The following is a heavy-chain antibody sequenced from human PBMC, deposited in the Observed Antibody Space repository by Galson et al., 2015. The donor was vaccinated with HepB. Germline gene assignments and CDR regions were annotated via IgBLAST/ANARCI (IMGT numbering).Heavy chain of an antibody. CDR1: GFTFSSHW. V-gene: IGHV3-7*03. CDR3: ARELPHYDFWSGYYTNFDY. CDR2: IKQDGSEK. J-gene: IGHJ4*02. D-gene: IGHD3-3*01. Sequence: SLRLSCAASGFTFSSHWMSWVRQAPGKGLEWVANIKQDGSEKYYVDSVKGRFTISRDNAKNSLYLQMNSLRAEDTAVYYCARELPHYDFWSGYYTNFDYWGQGTLVTVSS.